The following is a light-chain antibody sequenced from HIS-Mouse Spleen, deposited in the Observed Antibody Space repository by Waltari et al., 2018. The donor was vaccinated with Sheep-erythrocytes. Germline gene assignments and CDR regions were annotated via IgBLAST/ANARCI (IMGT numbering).Light chain of an antibody. V-gene: IGKV3-11*01. CDR2: DAS. Sequence: EIVLTQSPATLYLSQGERATLSCRARQSVSSYLAWYQQKPGQAPRLLIYDASNRATGIPARFSGSGSGTDFTLTISSLEPEDFAVYYCQQRSNWPPITFGQGTRLEIK. J-gene: IGKJ5*01. CDR3: QQRSNWPPIT. CDR1: QSVSSY.